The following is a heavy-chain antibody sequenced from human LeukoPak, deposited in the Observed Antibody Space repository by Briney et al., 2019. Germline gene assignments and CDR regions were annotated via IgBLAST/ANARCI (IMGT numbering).Heavy chain of an antibody. Sequence: GGSLRLSCAASGFTFSSYSMNWVRQAPGKGPEWVSSISSSSSYIYYADSVKGRFTISRDNAKNSLYLQMNSLRAEDTAVYYCARDRSLPVVGSSGYYNDYWGQGTLVTVSS. V-gene: IGHV3-21*01. J-gene: IGHJ4*02. CDR2: ISSSSSYI. D-gene: IGHD3-22*01. CDR3: ARDRSLPVVGSSGYYNDY. CDR1: GFTFSSYS.